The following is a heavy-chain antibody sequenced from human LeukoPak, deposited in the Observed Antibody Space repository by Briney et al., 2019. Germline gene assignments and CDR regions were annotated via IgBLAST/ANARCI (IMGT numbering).Heavy chain of an antibody. J-gene: IGHJ4*02. D-gene: IGHD1-26*01. CDR2: IIPIFGTA. Sequence: SVKVSCKASGGTFSSYAISWVRQAPGQGLEWMGGIIPIFGTANYAQKFQGRVTITADESTSTAYIELSSLRSEDTAVYYCARDGDSGSYYTDYWGQGTLVTVSS. V-gene: IGHV1-69*13. CDR1: GGTFSSYA. CDR3: ARDGDSGSYYTDY.